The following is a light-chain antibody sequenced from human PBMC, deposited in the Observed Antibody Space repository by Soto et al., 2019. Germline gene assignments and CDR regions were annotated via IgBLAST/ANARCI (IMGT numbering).Light chain of an antibody. J-gene: IGKJ3*01. CDR1: QSVSGN. CDR3: QQYNNWPLT. Sequence: EIVMTQSPATLSVSPGERATLSCRGSQSVSGNLAWYQQKAGQAPRLLIYGASTRATGIPARFSGSGSGTEFTLTISSLRSEDFAVYYCQQYNNWPLTFGPGTKVDIK. CDR2: GAS. V-gene: IGKV3D-15*01.